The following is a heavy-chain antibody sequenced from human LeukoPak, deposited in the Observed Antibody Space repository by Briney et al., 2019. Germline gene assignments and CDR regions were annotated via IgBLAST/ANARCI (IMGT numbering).Heavy chain of an antibody. CDR3: ARDQGWIQLWLLLEGSSMGIDY. Sequence: GRSLRPSCAASGFTFSSYAMHWVRQAPGKGLEWVAVISYDGSNKYYADSVKGRFTISRDNSKNTLYLQMNSLRAEDTAVYYCARDQGWIQLWLLLEGSSMGIDYWGQGTLVTVSS. J-gene: IGHJ4*02. CDR1: GFTFSSYA. V-gene: IGHV3-30-3*01. D-gene: IGHD5-18*01. CDR2: ISYDGSNK.